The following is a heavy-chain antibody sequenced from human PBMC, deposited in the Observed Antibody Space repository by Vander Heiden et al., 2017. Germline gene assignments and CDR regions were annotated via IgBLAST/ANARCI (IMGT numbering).Heavy chain of an antibody. J-gene: IGHJ4*02. D-gene: IGHD3-9*01. CDR2: ISSSSSYI. CDR3: ARGYDILTGPQGHFDY. V-gene: IGHV3-21*01. CDR1: GFTFSSYS. Sequence: EVQLVESGGGLVKPGGSLRLSCAASGFTFSSYSMNWVRPAPGKGLEWVSSISSSSSYIYYADSVKGRFTISRDNAKNSLYLQMNSLRAEDTAVYYCARGYDILTGPQGHFDYWGQGTLVTVSS.